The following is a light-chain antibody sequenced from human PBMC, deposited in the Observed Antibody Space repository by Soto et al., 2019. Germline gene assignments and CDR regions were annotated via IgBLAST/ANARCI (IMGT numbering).Light chain of an antibody. J-gene: IGKJ1*01. CDR1: QTVGRY. V-gene: IGKV3-11*01. CDR3: QQYGFSLRT. CDR2: DAS. Sequence: EIVLTQSPATLSLSPGDRVTLSCRASQTVGRYLSWYQHSPGQGPRLLVYDASNRATGIPARFSGSGSETDFTLTISSLEPEDFAVYYCQQYGFSLRTFGQGSKVEI.